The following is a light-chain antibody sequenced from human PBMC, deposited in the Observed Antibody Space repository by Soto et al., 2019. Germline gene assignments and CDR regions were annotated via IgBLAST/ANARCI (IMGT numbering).Light chain of an antibody. Sequence: EIVLTQSPPTLSVSPGESVTLSCRASQSITTDLAWYQQKPGQAPRLLIYAASTRATNIPARFTGSGSGTYFALTISSLQSEDYAVYYCQSYNSWPPYSFGQGTKLDI. CDR2: AAS. J-gene: IGKJ2*01. CDR3: QSYNSWPPYS. V-gene: IGKV3-15*01. CDR1: QSITTD.